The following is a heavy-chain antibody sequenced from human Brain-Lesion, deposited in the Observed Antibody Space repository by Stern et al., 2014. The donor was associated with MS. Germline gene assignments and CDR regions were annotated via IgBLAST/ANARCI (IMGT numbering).Heavy chain of an antibody. V-gene: IGHV4-61*02. D-gene: IGHD2-2*01. Sequence: KESGPGLVKPSQTLSLSCTVSGGSISSGGYYWSWIRQPAGKGLEWIGRIFNSGSTSYNPSLKSRVTISIDTSKNQFSLRLNPMTAADTAVYYCARGRVVPGFQYYATDVWGQGTTVIVSS. J-gene: IGHJ6*02. CDR3: ARGRVVPGFQYYATDV. CDR1: GGSISSGGYY. CDR2: IFNSGST.